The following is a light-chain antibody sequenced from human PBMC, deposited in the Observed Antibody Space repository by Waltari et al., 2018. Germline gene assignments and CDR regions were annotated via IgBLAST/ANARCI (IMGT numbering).Light chain of an antibody. V-gene: IGLV3-19*01. Sequence: TQDPAVSVALGQTVSLTCQGDSLRSYYANWYQHRPGQAPILVMYDKNSRPSGVPDRFSASSSDNTASLTITGAQAEDEAYDYGHSRDASGVGGAFGGGTKLTVL. CDR3: HSRDASGVGGA. CDR2: DKN. J-gene: IGLJ2*01. CDR1: SLRSYY.